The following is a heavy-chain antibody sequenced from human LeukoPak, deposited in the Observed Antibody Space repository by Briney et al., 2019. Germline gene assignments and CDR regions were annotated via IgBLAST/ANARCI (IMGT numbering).Heavy chain of an antibody. J-gene: IGHJ4*02. CDR1: GFTFSSYW. CDR2: ISSSSSYI. V-gene: IGHV3-21*01. Sequence: GGSLRLSCAASGFTFSSYWMHWVRQAPGKGLVWVSSISSSSSYIYYADSVKGRFTISRDNSKNTLYLQMNSLRAEDTAVYYCARVRDIVVVITTPFDYWGQGTLVTVSS. D-gene: IGHD3-22*01. CDR3: ARVRDIVVVITTPFDY.